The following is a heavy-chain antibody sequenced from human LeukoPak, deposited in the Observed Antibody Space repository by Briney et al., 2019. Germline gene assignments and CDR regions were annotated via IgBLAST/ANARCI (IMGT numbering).Heavy chain of an antibody. V-gene: IGHV4-59*01. Sequence: SETLSLTCSVSGGSISSDYWAWIRQPPGKGLDWIGYMFYTGSTNYNPSLKSRVTISLATSKKQFSLKLSSVTAADTAVYYCARVSVDYGMDVWGRGTTVTVSS. J-gene: IGHJ6*02. CDR1: GGSISSDY. CDR3: ARVSVDYGMDV. CDR2: MFYTGST.